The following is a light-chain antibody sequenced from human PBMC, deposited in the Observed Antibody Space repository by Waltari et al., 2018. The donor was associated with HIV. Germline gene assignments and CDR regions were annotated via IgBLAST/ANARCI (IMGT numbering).Light chain of an antibody. CDR3: SSYTSSSTLWM. J-gene: IGLJ3*02. V-gene: IGLV2-18*02. Sequence: GVPDRFSGSKSGNTASLTISGLQAEDEADYYCSSYTSSSTLWMFGGGTKLTAL.